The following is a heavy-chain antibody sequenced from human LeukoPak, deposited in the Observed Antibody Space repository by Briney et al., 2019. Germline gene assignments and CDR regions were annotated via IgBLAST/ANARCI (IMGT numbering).Heavy chain of an antibody. D-gene: IGHD6-6*01. J-gene: IGHJ6*03. CDR1: GGSISSYY. CDR3: ARVRIAARPIYYYYMDV. Sequence: SETLSLTCTVSGGSISSYYWSWIRQPPGKGLEWIGYIYYSGSTNYNPSLKSRVTISVDTSKNQFSLKLSSVTAADTAVYYCARVRIAARPIYYYYMDVWGKGTTVTVSS. CDR2: IYYSGST. V-gene: IGHV4-59*01.